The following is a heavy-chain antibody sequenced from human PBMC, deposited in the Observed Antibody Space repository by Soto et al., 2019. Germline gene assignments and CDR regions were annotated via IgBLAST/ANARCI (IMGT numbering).Heavy chain of an antibody. CDR1: GFTFSSYS. CDR3: ARESGYYYYMDV. V-gene: IGHV3-48*01. D-gene: IGHD1-26*01. J-gene: IGHJ6*03. CDR2: ISSSSSTI. Sequence: PGGSLRLCCAASGFTFSSYSMNWVRQAPGKGLEWVSYISSSSSTIYYADSVKGRFTISRDNAKNSLYLQMNSLRAEDTAVYYCARESGYYYYMDVWGKGTTVTVSS.